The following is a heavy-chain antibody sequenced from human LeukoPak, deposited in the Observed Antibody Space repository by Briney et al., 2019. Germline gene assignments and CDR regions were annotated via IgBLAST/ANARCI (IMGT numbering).Heavy chain of an antibody. Sequence: ASVKVSCKASGYTFTGYYMHWVRQAPGQGLEWMGWINPNSGGTNYAQKFRGRVTITRNTSISTAYMELTRLRSDDTAVYYFAREDYCSGGSCYFRWQDAFDIWGQGTMVTVSS. CDR3: AREDYCSGGSCYFRWQDAFDI. CDR2: INPNSGGT. D-gene: IGHD2-15*01. CDR1: GYTFTGYY. J-gene: IGHJ3*02. V-gene: IGHV1-2*02.